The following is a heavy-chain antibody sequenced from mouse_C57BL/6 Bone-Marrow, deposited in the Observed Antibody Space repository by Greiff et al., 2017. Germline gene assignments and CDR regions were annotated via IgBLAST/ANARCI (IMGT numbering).Heavy chain of an antibody. D-gene: IGHD2-1*01. V-gene: IGHV5-4*01. J-gene: IGHJ4*01. CDR1: GITFSSYA. CDR3: AREGNYDYYAMDY. Sequence: EVKLVESGGGLVKPGGSLKLSCAASGITFSSYAMSWVRQTPEKRLEWVATISDGGSYTYYPDNVKGRFTISRDNAKNNLYLQMSHLKSEDTAMYYCAREGNYDYYAMDYWGQGTSVTVSS. CDR2: ISDGGSYT.